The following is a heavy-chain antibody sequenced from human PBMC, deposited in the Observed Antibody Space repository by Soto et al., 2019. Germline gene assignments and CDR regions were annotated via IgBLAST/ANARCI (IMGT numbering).Heavy chain of an antibody. CDR3: ARDGRTTVYLDY. V-gene: IGHV1-3*01. D-gene: IGHD4-17*01. CDR1: GYTFISYV. J-gene: IGHJ4*02. Sequence: ASVKVSCKASGYTFISYVMYWVRQAPGQRPEGMGWINAGNGNTKYSQKFQGRVTITRDTSARTAYMELSSLRSDDTAVYYCARDGRTTVYLDYWGQVTLVTVCS. CDR2: INAGNGNT.